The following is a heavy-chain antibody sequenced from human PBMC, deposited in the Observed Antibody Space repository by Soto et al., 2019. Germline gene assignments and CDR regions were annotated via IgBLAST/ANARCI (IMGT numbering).Heavy chain of an antibody. CDR1: GSSISSGGYS. J-gene: IGHJ4*02. CDR3: ARGLVAYVWGSYRYSGFDY. Sequence: SETLSLTCAVSGSSISSGGYSWSWIRQPPGKGLEWIGYIYHSGSTYYNPSLKSRVTISVDRSKNQFSLKLSSVTAADTAVYYCARGLVAYVWGSYRYSGFDYWGQGTLVTVSS. V-gene: IGHV4-30-2*01. D-gene: IGHD3-16*02. CDR2: IYHSGST.